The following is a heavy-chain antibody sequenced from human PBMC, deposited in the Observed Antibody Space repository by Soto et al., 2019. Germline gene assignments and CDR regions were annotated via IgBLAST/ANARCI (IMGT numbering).Heavy chain of an antibody. CDR3: AKVRQRVVVSVGFDY. V-gene: IGHV3-9*01. D-gene: IGHD2-21*02. J-gene: IGHJ4*02. CDR2: ISWNSGSI. Sequence: EVQLVESGGGLVQPGRSLRLSCAASGFTFDDYAMHWVRQAPGKGLEWVSGISWNSGSIGYADSVKGRFTISRDNANTCLYPQMNSLRAEDTALYYCAKVRQRVVVSVGFDYWGQGTLVTVSS. CDR1: GFTFDDYA.